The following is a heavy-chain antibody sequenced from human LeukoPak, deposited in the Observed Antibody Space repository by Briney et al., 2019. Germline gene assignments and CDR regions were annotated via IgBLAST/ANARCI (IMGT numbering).Heavy chain of an antibody. V-gene: IGHV4-59*12. CDR3: AREGGISSGWYVY. CDR1: DGSINGYY. D-gene: IGHD6-19*01. Sequence: PSGTLSLTCTVSDGSINGYYWSWIRQPPGKGLDWIGYMYSGGTTNYSPSLKSRVTISVDTSKNQFSLKLSSVTAADTAVYYCAREGGISSGWYVYWGQGTLVTVSS. CDR2: MYSGGTT. J-gene: IGHJ4*02.